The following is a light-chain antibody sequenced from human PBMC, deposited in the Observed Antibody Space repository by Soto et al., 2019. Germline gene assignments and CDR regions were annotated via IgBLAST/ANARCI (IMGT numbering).Light chain of an antibody. CDR1: SSDVGGYNY. CDR2: EVS. Sequence: QSVLTQPASVSGSPGQSIAISCTGTSSDVGGYNYVSWYQQHPGKAPKLMIHEVSNRPSEISDRFSGSKSGNTASLTISGLQADYEADYYCSSHTSYSTRVFGTGTKVTVL. CDR3: SSHTSYSTRV. J-gene: IGLJ1*01. V-gene: IGLV2-14*01.